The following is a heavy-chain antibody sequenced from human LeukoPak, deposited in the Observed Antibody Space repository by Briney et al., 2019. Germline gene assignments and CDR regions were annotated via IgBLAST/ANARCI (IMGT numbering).Heavy chain of an antibody. V-gene: IGHV3-21*01. CDR2: ISSSSSYI. CDR3: AELGITMIGGV. J-gene: IGHJ6*04. D-gene: IGHD3-10*02. Sequence: GASLRLSCAASGFTFSSYSMNWVRQAPGKGLEWVSSISSSSSYIYYADSVKGRFTISRDDAKNSLSLQMNSLRAEDTAVYYCAELGITMIGGVWGKGTTVTISS. CDR1: GFTFSSYS.